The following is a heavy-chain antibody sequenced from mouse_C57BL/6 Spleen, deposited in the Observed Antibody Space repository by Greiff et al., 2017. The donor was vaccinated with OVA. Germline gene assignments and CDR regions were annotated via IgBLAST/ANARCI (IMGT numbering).Heavy chain of an antibody. CDR2: IAPNSGGT. Sequence: QVQLQQPGAELVKPGASVKLSCKASGYTFTSYWMHWVKQRPGRGLEWIGRIAPNSGGTKYNEKFKSKATLTVDKPSSTAYMQLSSLTFEDSAVYYCARRDDRGYFDYWGQGTTLTVSS. J-gene: IGHJ2*01. D-gene: IGHD3-3*01. CDR3: ARRDDRGYFDY. CDR1: GYTFTSYW. V-gene: IGHV1-72*01.